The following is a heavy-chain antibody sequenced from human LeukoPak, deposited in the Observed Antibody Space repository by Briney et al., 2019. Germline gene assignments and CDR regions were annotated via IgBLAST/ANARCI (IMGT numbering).Heavy chain of an antibody. CDR1: GFTFSSYW. J-gene: IGHJ6*03. V-gene: IGHV3-20*04. Sequence: WGSLRLSCAASGFTFSSYWMSWVRQAPGKGLEWVSGINWNGGSTGYADSVKGRFTISRDNAKNSLYLQMNSLRAEDTALYYCARGEDGSGSYYPNPPALQKYYYYYYYMDVWGKGTTVTVSS. CDR3: ARGEDGSGSYYPNPPALQKYYYYYYYMDV. D-gene: IGHD3-10*01. CDR2: INWNGGST.